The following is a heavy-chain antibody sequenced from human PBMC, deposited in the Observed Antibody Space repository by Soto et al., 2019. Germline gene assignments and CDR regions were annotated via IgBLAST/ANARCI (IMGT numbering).Heavy chain of an antibody. Sequence: GGSLRLSCAASGSTFADYARHSVRQAAGKGLEWVSGISWHSGSIGYADSVKGRLTISRDNAKNSLYLQMNSLRAEDTALYYCAKGGYSSGWYGEYWGQGTLVTVSS. CDR1: GSTFADYA. CDR3: AKGGYSSGWYGEY. V-gene: IGHV3-9*01. J-gene: IGHJ4*02. CDR2: ISWHSGSI. D-gene: IGHD6-19*01.